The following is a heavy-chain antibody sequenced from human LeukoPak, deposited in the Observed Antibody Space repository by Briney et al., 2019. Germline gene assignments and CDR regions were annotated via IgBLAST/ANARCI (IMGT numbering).Heavy chain of an antibody. CDR1: GGTFSSYA. D-gene: IGHD6-19*01. V-gene: IGHV1-69*04. CDR3: ARDPGYSSGWYFDY. Sequence: SVKVSCKASGGTFSSYAISWVRQAPGQGLEWMGRIIPILGIANYAQKFQGRVTITADKSTSTAYMELSSLRSEDTAVYYCARDPGYSSGWYFDYWGQGTLVTVSS. J-gene: IGHJ4*02. CDR2: IIPILGIA.